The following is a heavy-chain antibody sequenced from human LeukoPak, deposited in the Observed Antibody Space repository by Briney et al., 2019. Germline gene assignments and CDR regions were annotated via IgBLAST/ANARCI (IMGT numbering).Heavy chain of an antibody. CDR2: LQNHGGDI. D-gene: IGHD3-10*01. Sequence: GGSLRLSCAASGFTFSNYGMHWVRQAPDKGLEWVAFLQNHGGDIHYADSVEGRFTISRDNSKNTLYLQMNSLRADDTAVYYCARFAAGGSYYYYMDVWGKGTTVTVSS. J-gene: IGHJ6*03. V-gene: IGHV3-30*02. CDR3: ARFAAGGSYYYYMDV. CDR1: GFTFSNYG.